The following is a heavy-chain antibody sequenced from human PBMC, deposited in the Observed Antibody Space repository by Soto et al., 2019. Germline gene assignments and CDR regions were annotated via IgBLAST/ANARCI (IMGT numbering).Heavy chain of an antibody. CDR2: ISSDGNNK. Sequence: QVQLVESGGGVVQPGRSLRLSCAASESTFSYYALHWVRQAPGKGLEGVAVISSDGNNKYYTDSVKGRFTISVDGSKNTLYLQLNSQRAEDTAVYYCTRETYDSSGPHWFFDLWGRGTQLIVSS. V-gene: IGHV3-30-3*01. CDR1: ESTFSYYA. J-gene: IGHJ2*01. D-gene: IGHD3-22*01. CDR3: TRETYDSSGPHWFFDL.